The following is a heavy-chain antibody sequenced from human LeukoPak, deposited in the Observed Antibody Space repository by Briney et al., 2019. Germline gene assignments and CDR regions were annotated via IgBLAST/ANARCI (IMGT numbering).Heavy chain of an antibody. CDR2: IYYSGST. V-gene: IGHV4-59*12. Sequence: SETLSLTCTVSGGSISSYYWSWIRQPPGKGLEWIGYIYYSGSTNYNPSLKSRVTISVDTSKNQFSLKLSSVTAADTAVYYCARGPSGDYYFDYWGQGTLVTVSS. J-gene: IGHJ4*02. CDR3: ARGPSGDYYFDY. D-gene: IGHD4-17*01. CDR1: GGSISSYY.